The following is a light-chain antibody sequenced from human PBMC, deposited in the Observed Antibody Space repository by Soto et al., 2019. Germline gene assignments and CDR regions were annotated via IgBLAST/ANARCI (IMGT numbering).Light chain of an antibody. Sequence: EIVLTQSPATLSLSPGERATLSCRASQSISSSLGWYQQKPGRLPRLLIYEASNRATGIPARFSGSGSGTDFTLTISSLEPEDFAVYYCQQRRDCPLTFGGGTKVEIQ. V-gene: IGKV3-11*01. CDR2: EAS. CDR1: QSISSS. J-gene: IGKJ4*01. CDR3: QQRRDCPLT.